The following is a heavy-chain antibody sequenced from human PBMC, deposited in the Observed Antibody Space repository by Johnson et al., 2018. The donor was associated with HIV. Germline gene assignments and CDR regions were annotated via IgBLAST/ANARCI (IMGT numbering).Heavy chain of an antibody. CDR1: GFTVSSNY. CDR2: IYSGGST. V-gene: IGHV3-66*02. D-gene: IGHD2-2*01. CDR3: ARPLPAAYYAFDI. Sequence: EVQLVESGGGLVQPGGSLRLSCAASGFTVSSNYMSWVRQAPGKGLEWVSVIYSGGSTYYADSVKGRFTISRDNSKNTLYLQMNSLRAEDTAVYYCARPLPAAYYAFDIWGQGTMVTVSS. J-gene: IGHJ3*02.